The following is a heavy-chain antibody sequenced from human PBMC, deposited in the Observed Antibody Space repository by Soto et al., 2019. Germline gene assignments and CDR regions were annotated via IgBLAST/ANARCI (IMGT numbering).Heavy chain of an antibody. Sequence: SVKVSCKASGSTFSSYAISWVRQAPGQGLEWMGGIIPIYGTGNYAQKLQGRVTMTADASTSTAYMELRSLRSDDTAVYYCARVHSVYDFWSGYFSYYYMDFWGKGTTVTVSS. CDR3: ARVHSVYDFWSGYFSYYYMDF. CDR1: GSTFSSYA. D-gene: IGHD3-3*01. CDR2: IIPIYGTG. J-gene: IGHJ6*03. V-gene: IGHV1-69*13.